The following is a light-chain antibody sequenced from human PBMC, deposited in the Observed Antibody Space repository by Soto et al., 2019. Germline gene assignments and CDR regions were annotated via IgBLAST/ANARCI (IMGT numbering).Light chain of an antibody. CDR1: SRDVGCYNY. V-gene: IGLV2-11*01. J-gene: IGLJ2*01. CDR2: DVS. Sequence: QSALTQPRSVSGSPGQSVTISCTGTSRDVGCYNYVSWYQQHPGKAPKLMIYDVSKRPSGVPDRFSGSKSGNTASLTISGLQAEDEADYYCCSYAGSYTVVFGGGTKLTVL. CDR3: CSYAGSYTVV.